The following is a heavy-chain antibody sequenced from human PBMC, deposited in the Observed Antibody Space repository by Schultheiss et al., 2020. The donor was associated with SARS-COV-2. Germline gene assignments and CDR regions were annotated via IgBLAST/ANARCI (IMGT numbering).Heavy chain of an antibody. Sequence: GESLKISCAASGFTFSSYAMSWVRQAPGKGLEWVGRIKSKTDGGTTDYAAPVKGRFTISRDDSKNTLYLQMNSLKTEDTAVYYCARDADHLVGATNSLFDYWGQGTMVTVSS. CDR1: GFTFSSYA. V-gene: IGHV3-15*01. D-gene: IGHD1-26*01. J-gene: IGHJ4*03. CDR2: IKSKTDGGTT. CDR3: ARDADHLVGATNSLFDY.